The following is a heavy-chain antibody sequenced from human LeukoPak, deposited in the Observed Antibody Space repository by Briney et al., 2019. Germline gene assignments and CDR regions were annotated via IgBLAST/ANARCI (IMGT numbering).Heavy chain of an antibody. J-gene: IGHJ4*02. CDR1: GYTFTGYY. D-gene: IGHD2/OR15-2a*01. Sequence: GASVEVSCNASGYTFTGYYMHWMRQAPGQGLEWMGWINPNSGGTNYAQKFQGRVTMTRDTSIRAAYMELSWLRSDDTAVYYCARILSAALNFDYWGQGTLVTVSS. CDR3: ARILSAALNFDY. CDR2: INPNSGGT. V-gene: IGHV1-2*02.